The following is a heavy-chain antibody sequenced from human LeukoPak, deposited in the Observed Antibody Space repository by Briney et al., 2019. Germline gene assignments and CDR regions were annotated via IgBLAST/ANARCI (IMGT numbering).Heavy chain of an antibody. Sequence: ASVKVSCKASGGTFSSYAISWVRQAPGQGLEWMGWISAYNGNTNYAQKLQGRVTMTTDTSTSTAYMELRSLRSDDTAVYYCARDLLLELRNRQLPFDYWGQGTLVTVSS. CDR1: GGTFSSYA. J-gene: IGHJ4*02. CDR2: ISAYNGNT. CDR3: ARDLLLELRNRQLPFDY. D-gene: IGHD2-2*01. V-gene: IGHV1-18*01.